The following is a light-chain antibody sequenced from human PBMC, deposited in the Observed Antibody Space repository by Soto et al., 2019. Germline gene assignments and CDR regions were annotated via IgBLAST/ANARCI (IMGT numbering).Light chain of an antibody. Sequence: QSVLTQPRSVSGSPGQSVTLSCTGTSSDVGGYHYVSWYQHHPGKAPKIIIFDVNQRPSGVPDRFSGSKSGNTASLTISGLQTEGEADYYCCSYAGSYTLVFGGGTKLTVL. CDR2: DVN. CDR3: CSYAGSYTLV. CDR1: SSDVGGYHY. V-gene: IGLV2-11*01. J-gene: IGLJ2*01.